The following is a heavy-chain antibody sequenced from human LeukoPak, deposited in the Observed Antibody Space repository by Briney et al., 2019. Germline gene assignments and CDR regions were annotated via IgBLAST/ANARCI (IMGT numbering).Heavy chain of an antibody. Sequence: GGSLRLSCAASGFTFSSYSMNWVRQAPGKGLEWVSYISSSSSTIYYADSVKGRFTISGDNAKNSLYLQMNSLRAEDTAVYYCAAWVAFDYWGQGTLVTVSS. J-gene: IGHJ4*02. V-gene: IGHV3-48*01. D-gene: IGHD7-27*01. CDR1: GFTFSSYS. CDR3: AAWVAFDY. CDR2: ISSSSSTI.